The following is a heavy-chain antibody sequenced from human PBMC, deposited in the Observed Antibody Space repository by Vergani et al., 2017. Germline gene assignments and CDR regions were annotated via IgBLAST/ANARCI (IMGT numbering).Heavy chain of an antibody. D-gene: IGHD2-2*01. CDR3: ARRGGTSRYGDQYYFDY. J-gene: IGHJ4*02. CDR2: INPSGGST. Sequence: QVQLVQSGAEVKKPGASVKVSCKASGYTFTSYYMHWVRQAPGQGLEWMGIINPSGGSTSYAQKFQGRVTMTRDTSTSTVYMELSSLRSEDTAVYYCARRGGTSRYGDQYYFDYWGQGTLVTVSS. CDR1: GYTFTSYY. V-gene: IGHV1-46*01.